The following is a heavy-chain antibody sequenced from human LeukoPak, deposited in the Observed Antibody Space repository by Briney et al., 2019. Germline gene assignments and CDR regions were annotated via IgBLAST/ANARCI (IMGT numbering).Heavy chain of an antibody. J-gene: IGHJ6*02. Sequence: ASVKVSCKASGGTFSSYAISWVRQAPGQGLEWMGRIIPILGIANYAQKFQGRVTITADKSTSTAYMELSSLRSEDTAVYYCARDEDDFWSGYSDYYYGMDVWGQGTTVTVSS. V-gene: IGHV1-69*04. CDR1: GGTFSSYA. CDR3: ARDEDDFWSGYSDYYYGMDV. D-gene: IGHD3-3*01. CDR2: IIPILGIA.